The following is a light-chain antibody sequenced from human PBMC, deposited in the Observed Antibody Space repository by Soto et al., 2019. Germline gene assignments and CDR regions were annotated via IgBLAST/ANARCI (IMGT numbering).Light chain of an antibody. Sequence: SVLTQPPSASGTPGQRVTISCSGSSPNIGSNTVNWYQQLPGTAPKLVMYSNNQRPSGVPDRFSGSKSGTSASLAISGLQPEDEADYYCAAWDDSLNGQVVFGGGTKLTVL. CDR2: SNN. J-gene: IGLJ2*01. V-gene: IGLV1-44*01. CDR3: AAWDDSLNGQVV. CDR1: SPNIGSNT.